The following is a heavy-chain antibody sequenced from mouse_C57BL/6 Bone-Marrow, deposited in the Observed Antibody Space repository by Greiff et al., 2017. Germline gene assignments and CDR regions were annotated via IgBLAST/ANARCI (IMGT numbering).Heavy chain of an antibody. V-gene: IGHV1-18*01. CDR1: GYTFTDYN. D-gene: IGHD1-1*01. J-gene: IGHJ4*01. CDR3: ARQGPHGSSYDYAMDY. CDR2: INPNNGGT. Sequence: EVQLQQSGPELVKPGASVKIPCKASGYTFTDYNMDWVKQSHGKSLEWIGDINPNNGGTIYNQKFKGKATLTVDKSSSTAYMELRSLTSEDTAVYYCARQGPHGSSYDYAMDYWGQGTSVTVSS.